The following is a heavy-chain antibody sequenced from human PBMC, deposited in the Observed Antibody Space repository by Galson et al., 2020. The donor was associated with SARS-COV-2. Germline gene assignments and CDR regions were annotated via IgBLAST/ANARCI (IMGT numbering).Heavy chain of an antibody. CDR1: GITFRNYA. J-gene: IGHJ3*02. D-gene: IGHD3-22*01. Sequence: GGSLRLSCAASGITFRNYAMAWVRQAPGKGLEWVAGMSGNAGSRYYAGSVKGRFTISRDNSINTVYLHMSSLRPDDTAVYYCTRYSDNSGYYYAPARDVFD. CDR2: MSGNAGSR. V-gene: IGHV3-23*01. CDR3: TRYSDNSGYYYAPARDVFD.